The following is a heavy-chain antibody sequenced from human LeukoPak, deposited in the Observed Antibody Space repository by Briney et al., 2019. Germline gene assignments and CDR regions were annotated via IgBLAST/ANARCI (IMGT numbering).Heavy chain of an antibody. CDR3: ARVRLNDILTGYYTGAYYFDY. D-gene: IGHD3-9*01. CDR2: ISSSSSYT. J-gene: IGHJ4*02. V-gene: IGHV3-11*06. CDR1: GFTFSDYY. Sequence: GGSLRLSCAASGFTFSDYYMSWIRQAPGKGLEWVSYISSSSSYTNYADSVKGRFTISRENAKNSLYLQMNSLRAEDTAVYYCARVRLNDILTGYYTGAYYFDYWGQGTLVTVSS.